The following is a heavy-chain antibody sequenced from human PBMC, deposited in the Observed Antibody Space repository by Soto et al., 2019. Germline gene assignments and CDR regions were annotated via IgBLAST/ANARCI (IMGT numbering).Heavy chain of an antibody. V-gene: IGHV2-70*01. Sequence: GSGPTLVNPTQTLTLTCTFSGFSLSTSGMCVSWIRQPPGKALEWLALIDWDDDKYYSTSLKTRLTISKDTSKNQVVLTMTNMDPVDTATYYCERIPECGSSWYYFDYWGQGTLVTVYS. CDR1: GFSLSTSGMC. CDR2: IDWDDDK. CDR3: ERIPECGSSWYYFDY. J-gene: IGHJ4*02. D-gene: IGHD6-13*01.